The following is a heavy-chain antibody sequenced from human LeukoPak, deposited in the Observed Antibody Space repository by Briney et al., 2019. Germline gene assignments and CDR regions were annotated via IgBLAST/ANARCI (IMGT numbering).Heavy chain of an antibody. D-gene: IGHD1-1*01. CDR2: IYHSGST. CDR3: ARDFSGTGYYYYGMDV. Sequence: PSETLSLTCTVSGDSISSYYWNWIRQPPGKGLEWIGNIYHSGSTDYNPSLKSRVTILLDTSKNQFSLRLSSVTAADTAVYYCARDFSGTGYYYYGMDVWGQGTTVTVSS. V-gene: IGHV4-59*01. CDR1: GDSISSYY. J-gene: IGHJ6*02.